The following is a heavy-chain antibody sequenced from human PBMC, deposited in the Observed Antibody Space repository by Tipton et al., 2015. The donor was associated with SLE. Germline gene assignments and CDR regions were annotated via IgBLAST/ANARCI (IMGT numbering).Heavy chain of an antibody. Sequence: GSLRLSCSASGFTFSGCAMHWVRQAPGKGLEYVSGISGNGGSTYDADSVKDRLTISRDNSNNTLYLQMSSLRPEDTAVYYCVKAPVGGRLSYFDYWGQGTLVTVSS. D-gene: IGHD1-26*01. V-gene: IGHV3-64D*06. J-gene: IGHJ4*02. CDR1: GFTFSGCA. CDR3: VKAPVGGRLSYFDY. CDR2: ISGNGGST.